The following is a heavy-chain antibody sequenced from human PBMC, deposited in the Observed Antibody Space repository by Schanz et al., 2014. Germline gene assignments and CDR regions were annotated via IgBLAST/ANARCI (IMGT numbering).Heavy chain of an antibody. CDR2: LSEGGGGT. CDR3: ARIGGSVFDY. Sequence: EMQLLESGGGLAQPGGSLRLSCAASGFTLSNYAMSWVRQAPGKGLEWVSALSEGGGGTHYADSVRGRFTISSDSSKNSLYLQMNSLRAEDTAVYYCARIGGSVFDYWAQGTLVTVFS. D-gene: IGHD3-10*01. J-gene: IGHJ4*02. V-gene: IGHV3-23*01. CDR1: GFTLSNYA.